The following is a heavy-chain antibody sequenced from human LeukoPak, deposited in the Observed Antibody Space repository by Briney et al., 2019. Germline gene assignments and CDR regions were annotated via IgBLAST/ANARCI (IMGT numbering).Heavy chain of an antibody. CDR3: AKGSNYVWGSYRLSDYYYGMDV. J-gene: IGHJ6*02. Sequence: GGPLRLSCAASGFTFSSYAMSWVRQAPGKGLEWVSAISGSGGSTYYADSVKGRFTISRDNSKNTLYLQMNSLRAEDTAVYYCAKGSNYVWGSYRLSDYYYGMDVWGQGTTVTVSS. D-gene: IGHD3-16*02. CDR1: GFTFSSYA. CDR2: ISGSGGST. V-gene: IGHV3-23*01.